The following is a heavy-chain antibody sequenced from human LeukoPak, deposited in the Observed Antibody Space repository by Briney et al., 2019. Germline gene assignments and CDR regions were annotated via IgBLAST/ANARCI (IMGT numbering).Heavy chain of an antibody. J-gene: IGHJ4*02. D-gene: IGHD1-26*01. CDR2: ISYDGGNK. V-gene: IGHV3-30*03. CDR3: ARDRDSGSYNPLDY. Sequence: GGSLRLSCAASGFTFSSYDMHWVRQAPGKGLEWVTLISYDGGNKYYGDSVKGRFTISRDNSKNTLYLQMNSLRAEDTAVYYCARDRDSGSYNPLDYWGQGTLVTVSS. CDR1: GFTFSSYD.